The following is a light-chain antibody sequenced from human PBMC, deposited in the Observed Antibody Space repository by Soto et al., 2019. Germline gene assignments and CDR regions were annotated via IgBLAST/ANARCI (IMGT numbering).Light chain of an antibody. CDR3: QLYGSSRWT. J-gene: IGKJ1*01. V-gene: IGKV3D-11*03. CDR2: DTS. CDR1: QSVSSN. Sequence: EIVMTQSPATLSVSPGERATLSCRASQSVSSNLAWYQQKPGQAPRLLIYDTSNRATGIPARFSGSRSGTDFTLTISSLEPEDFAVYFCQLYGSSRWTFGQGTKVDIK.